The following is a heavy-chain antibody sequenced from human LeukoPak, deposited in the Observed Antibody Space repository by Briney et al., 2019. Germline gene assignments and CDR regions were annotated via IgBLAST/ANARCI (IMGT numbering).Heavy chain of an antibody. CDR2: IYYSGST. CDR1: GGSISSSSYY. V-gene: IGHV4-39*01. Sequence: PSETLSLTCTVSGGSISSSSYYWGWIRQPPGKGLEWIGSIYYSGSTYYNPSLKSRVTISVDTSKNQFSLKLSSVTAADTAVYYCARHPALWFGEPLDYCGQGTLVTVSS. CDR3: ARHPALWFGEPLDY. J-gene: IGHJ4*02. D-gene: IGHD3-10*01.